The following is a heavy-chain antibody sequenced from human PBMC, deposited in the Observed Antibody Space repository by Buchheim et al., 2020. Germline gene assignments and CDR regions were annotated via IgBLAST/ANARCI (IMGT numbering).Heavy chain of an antibody. Sequence: QLQLVESGGGVVQPGRSLRLSCAASGFNFRNYGMHWVRQAPGKGLEWVAVIWYDGSNKYYADSVKGRFTISRDNSKNTLYLQMNSLRAEDTAVYYCARSRSPSVQWLLAYWGQGTL. CDR3: ARSRSPSVQWLLAY. CDR2: IWYDGSNK. V-gene: IGHV3-33*08. J-gene: IGHJ4*02. CDR1: GFNFRNYG. D-gene: IGHD3-22*01.